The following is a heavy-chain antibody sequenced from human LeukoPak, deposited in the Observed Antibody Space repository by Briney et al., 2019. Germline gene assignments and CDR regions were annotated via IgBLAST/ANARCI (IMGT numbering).Heavy chain of an antibody. D-gene: IGHD3-10*01. V-gene: IGHV1-2*02. CDR3: ARGPVILWFSVDNWFDP. CDR2: INPNSGGT. J-gene: IGHJ5*02. Sequence: ASVTVSCKASGYTFTGYYMHWVRQAPGQGLEWMGWINPNSGGTNYAQKFQGRVTMTRDTSISTAYMELSRLRSDDTAVYYCARGPVILWFSVDNWFDPGGQGTLVTASS. CDR1: GYTFTGYY.